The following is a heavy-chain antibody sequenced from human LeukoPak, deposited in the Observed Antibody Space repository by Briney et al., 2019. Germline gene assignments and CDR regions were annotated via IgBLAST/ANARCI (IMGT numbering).Heavy chain of an antibody. Sequence: SETLSLTCTVSGGTISRYYWSWIRQPPGKGLEWIAYIDYSGSTNYNPSLKSRLTISLDASKNQFSLKLSSVSAADTAVYYCARDRRRDLLHAFDIWGQGTMVTVSS. D-gene: IGHD1-26*01. J-gene: IGHJ3*02. V-gene: IGHV4-59*01. CDR1: GGTISRYY. CDR2: IDYSGST. CDR3: ARDRRRDLLHAFDI.